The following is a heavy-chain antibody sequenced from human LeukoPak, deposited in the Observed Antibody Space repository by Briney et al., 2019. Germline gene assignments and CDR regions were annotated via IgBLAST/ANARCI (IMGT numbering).Heavy chain of an antibody. J-gene: IGHJ4*02. Sequence: GASVKVSCKASGGTFSNYAISWVRQAPGQGLEWMGGIIPIFGTANYAQKFRGRVTITADKSTRTAYMELSSLRSEDTAVYYCARHNDSRDPPHFDYWGQGTLVTVSS. V-gene: IGHV1-69*06. D-gene: IGHD3-16*01. CDR3: ARHNDSRDPPHFDY. CDR1: GGTFSNYA. CDR2: IIPIFGTA.